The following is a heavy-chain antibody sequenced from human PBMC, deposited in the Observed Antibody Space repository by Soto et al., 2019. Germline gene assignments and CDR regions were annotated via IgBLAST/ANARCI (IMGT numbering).Heavy chain of an antibody. J-gene: IGHJ4*02. Sequence: QLQLQESGSGLVKPSETLSLTCIVSNGSISSRSSYWGWIRQTPGKGLEWIGSIYYIGNTYYNPSIKSLVTISIDTSKTQFSLKMNSVTAADTAVYFCGGQDYGAKGYNFENWGQGALVTVSS. CDR2: IYYIGNT. CDR1: NGSISSRSSY. V-gene: IGHV4-39*01. CDR3: GGQDYGAKGYNFEN. D-gene: IGHD4-17*01.